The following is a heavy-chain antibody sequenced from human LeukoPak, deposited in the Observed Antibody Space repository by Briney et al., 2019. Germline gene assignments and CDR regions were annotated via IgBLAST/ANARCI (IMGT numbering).Heavy chain of an antibody. CDR1: GGFSSSYY. CDR2: IYTSGNS. D-gene: IGHD6-13*01. Sequence: SETLSLTCSVSGGFSSSYYWSWIRQPPGKGLEWIGYIYTSGNSNYNPSLKSRVAISVDTSKNQFSLKLTSVTAADTAVYYCARCSSSRYANFDYWGQGTLVTVSS. J-gene: IGHJ4*02. V-gene: IGHV4-4*09. CDR3: ARCSSSRYANFDY.